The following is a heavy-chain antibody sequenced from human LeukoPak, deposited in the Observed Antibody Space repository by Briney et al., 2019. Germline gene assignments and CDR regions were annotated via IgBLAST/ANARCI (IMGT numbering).Heavy chain of an antibody. CDR1: GVTFSNYW. V-gene: IGHV3-7*01. CDR2: IKEDGGEK. CDR3: ATERRGSSTYDGKEAFDF. Sequence: GGSLRLSCTASGVTFSNYWMSWVRRAPGKGLEWVANIKEDGGEKNYVDSVRGRFAITRDNSRNSLYLQMNSLRGEDTAVYYCATERRGSSTYDGKEAFDFWGQGTLVTVSS. J-gene: IGHJ4*02. D-gene: IGHD6-13*01.